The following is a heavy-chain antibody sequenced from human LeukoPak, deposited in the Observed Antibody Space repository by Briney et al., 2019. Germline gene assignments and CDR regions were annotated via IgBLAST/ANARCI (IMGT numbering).Heavy chain of an antibody. D-gene: IGHD3-10*01. CDR3: ARVGYNSGTYWFDP. J-gene: IGHJ5*02. Sequence: SETLSLTCTVSGGSISSYYWSWIRQPPGKGLEWIGYIYYSGSTNYNPSLKSRVTISVDTSKNQFSLKLSSVTAADTAVYYCARVGYNSGTYWFDPWGQGTLVTVSS. CDR2: IYYSGST. CDR1: GGSISSYY. V-gene: IGHV4-59*01.